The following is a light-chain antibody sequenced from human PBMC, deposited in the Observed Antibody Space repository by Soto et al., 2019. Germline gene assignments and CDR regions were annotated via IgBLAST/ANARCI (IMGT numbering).Light chain of an antibody. V-gene: IGLV2-14*01. CDR2: EVT. J-gene: IGLJ1*01. CDR3: SSYTSSTNSV. CDR1: GSDIGAYNT. Sequence: QSALTQPASVSGSPGQSITISCTGTGSDIGAYNTVAWYQQHPRRVPKLMIYEVTNRPSGISNRFSGSKSGNTASLTISGLQAEDEGDYYCSSYTSSTNSVFGTGTKVTVL.